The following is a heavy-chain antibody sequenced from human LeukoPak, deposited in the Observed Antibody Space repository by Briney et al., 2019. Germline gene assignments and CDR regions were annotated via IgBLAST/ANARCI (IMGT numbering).Heavy chain of an antibody. Sequence: SQTLSLTCAISGDSVSSNSAAWNWIRQSPSRGVEWLGRTYYRSKWYNDYAVKSRITINPVTSKNQFSLQLNSVTPEDTAVYYCARGSGWNNWFDPWGQGTLVTVSS. CDR3: ARGSGWNNWFDP. J-gene: IGHJ5*02. CDR2: TYYRSKWYN. V-gene: IGHV6-1*01. D-gene: IGHD6-19*01. CDR1: GDSVSSNSAA.